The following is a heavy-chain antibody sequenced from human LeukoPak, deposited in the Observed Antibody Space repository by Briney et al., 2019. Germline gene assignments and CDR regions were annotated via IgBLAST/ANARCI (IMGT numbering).Heavy chain of an antibody. CDR3: ATVHDGNWFDP. J-gene: IGHJ5*02. V-gene: IGHV4-38-2*01. D-gene: IGHD1-1*01. CDR2: IYHSGTA. Sequence: PSETPPLTCVVSGYSISSGYYWGWIRQPPGKGLEWIGSIYHSGTAYYNPSLKSRVTISVDTSRNQFSLKLSSVTAADTAVYYCATVHDGNWFDPWGQGTLVTVSS. CDR1: GYSISSGYY.